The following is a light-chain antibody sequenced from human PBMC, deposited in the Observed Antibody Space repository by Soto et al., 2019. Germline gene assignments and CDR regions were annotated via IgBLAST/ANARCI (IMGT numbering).Light chain of an antibody. CDR2: VDT. CDR3: AAWDDSLNGYV. J-gene: IGLJ1*01. CDR1: SSNIGANT. Sequence: QSVLTQPPSASGTPGQRVTISCSGSSSNIGANTVSWYQQLPGTAPKLLIYVDTQRPSGVPDRFSGSKSGTSASLAISGLRYEDEADYYCAAWDDSLNGYVLGTGTKLTVL. V-gene: IGLV1-44*01.